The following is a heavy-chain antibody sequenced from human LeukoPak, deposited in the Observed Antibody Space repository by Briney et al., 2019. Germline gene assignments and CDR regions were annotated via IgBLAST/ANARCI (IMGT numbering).Heavy chain of an antibody. J-gene: IGHJ6*02. V-gene: IGHV4-59*01. Sequence: PSETLSLTCTVSGGSISSYYWSWIRQPPGRELEWIGSIYYSGSSTKYNPSLKSRVTISVDTSKSQFSLNLNSATAADTAVYYCARTSRHFYGSGTNLTPWPAGMDVWGQGTTVTVSS. CDR3: ARTSRHFYGSGTNLTPWPAGMDV. CDR2: IYYSGSST. CDR1: GGSISSYY. D-gene: IGHD3-10*01.